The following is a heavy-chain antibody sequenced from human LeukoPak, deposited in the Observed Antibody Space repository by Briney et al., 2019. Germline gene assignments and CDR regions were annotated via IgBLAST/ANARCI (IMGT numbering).Heavy chain of an antibody. V-gene: IGHV4-39*07. D-gene: IGHD6-19*01. CDR2: IYYSGST. CDR3: ARDVGSGWYPPHDAFDI. J-gene: IGHJ3*02. Sequence: PSETLSLTCTVSGGSISSSNYYWGWIRQPPGKGLEWIGSIYYSGSTYYNPSLKSRVTISVDTSKNQFSLKLSSVTAADTAVYYCARDVGSGWYPPHDAFDIWGQGTMVTVSS. CDR1: GGSISSSNYY.